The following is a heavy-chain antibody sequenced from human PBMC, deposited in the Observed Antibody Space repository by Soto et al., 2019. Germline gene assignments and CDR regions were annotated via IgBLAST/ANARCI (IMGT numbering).Heavy chain of an antibody. CDR3: ARQPLSGDYGDY. V-gene: IGHV4-39*01. CDR2: IYYSGST. Sequence: QLQLQESGPGLVKPSETLSLTCTVSGGSISSSSYYWGWIRQPPGKGLEWIGSIYYSGSTYYNPSLKSRVTISVDTSKNQFSLKLSSVTAADTAVYYCARQPLSGDYGDYWGQGTLVTVSS. J-gene: IGHJ4*02. CDR1: GGSISSSSYY. D-gene: IGHD4-17*01.